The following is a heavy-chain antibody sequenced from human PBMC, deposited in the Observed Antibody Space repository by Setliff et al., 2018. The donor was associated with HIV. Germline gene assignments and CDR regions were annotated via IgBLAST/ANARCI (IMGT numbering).Heavy chain of an antibody. CDR1: GPSINIHY. CDR3: AKGAGFYGDYTFDH. Sequence: SETLSLTCTVSGPSINIHYWSWIRQSPRKGFEWIGYIYSTGSTNYNPSLQSRVTIPMVASRNQFSLKVTSVTAADTAVYYCAKGAGFYGDYTFDHWGQGRQVTVSS. J-gene: IGHJ4*02. V-gene: IGHV4-59*11. CDR2: IYSTGST. D-gene: IGHD4-17*01.